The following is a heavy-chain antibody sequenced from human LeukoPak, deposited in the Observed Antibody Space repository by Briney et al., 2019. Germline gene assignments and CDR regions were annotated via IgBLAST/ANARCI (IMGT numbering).Heavy chain of an antibody. D-gene: IGHD3-3*01. CDR1: GFSLSTSGMC. Sequence: SGPTLVKPTQTLTLTCTFSGFSLSTSGMCVSWIRQPPGKALEWLARIDWDDDKYYSTSLKTRLTISKDTSKNQVVLTMTNMDPVDTATYYCARMPLYYDFWSGTDAFDIWGQGTMVTVSS. CDR2: IDWDDDK. V-gene: IGHV2-70*11. CDR3: ARMPLYYDFWSGTDAFDI. J-gene: IGHJ3*02.